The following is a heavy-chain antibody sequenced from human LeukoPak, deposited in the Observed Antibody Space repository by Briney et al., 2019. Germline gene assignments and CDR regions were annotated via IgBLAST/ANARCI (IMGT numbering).Heavy chain of an antibody. CDR3: ARGPDYYDSSGYYYGAFDI. J-gene: IGHJ3*02. Sequence: SETLSLTCAVYGGSFSGYYWSWIRQPPGNGLEWIGEINHSGSTNYNPSLKSRVTISVDTSKNQFSLKLSSVTAADTAVYYCARGPDYYDSSGYYYGAFDIWGQGTMVTVSS. CDR1: GGSFSGYY. V-gene: IGHV4-34*01. D-gene: IGHD3-22*01. CDR2: INHSGST.